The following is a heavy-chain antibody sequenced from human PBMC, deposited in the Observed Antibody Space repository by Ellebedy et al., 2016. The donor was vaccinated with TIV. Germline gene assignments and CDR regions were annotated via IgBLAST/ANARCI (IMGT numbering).Heavy chain of an antibody. CDR3: AKGKFLVYYFNY. J-gene: IGHJ4*02. Sequence: PGGSLRLSCAASGSTFSGYAMSWVRQAPGKGLEWVSVISGSGDRRYYADSVKGRFTISRDNSKNTLYLQMNSLRAEDTAVYYCAKGKFLVYYFNYWGQGTPVTVSS. D-gene: IGHD3-10*01. CDR1: GSTFSGYA. CDR2: ISGSGDRR. V-gene: IGHV3-23*01.